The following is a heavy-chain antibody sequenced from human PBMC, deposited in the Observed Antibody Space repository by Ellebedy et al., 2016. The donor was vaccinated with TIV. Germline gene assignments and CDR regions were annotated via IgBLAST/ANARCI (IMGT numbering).Heavy chain of an antibody. D-gene: IGHD3-22*01. CDR1: GGTFSSYA. CDR3: AREGSDYYDSSGYYYVYYFDY. V-gene: IGHV1-69*13. CDR2: IIPIFGTA. J-gene: IGHJ4*02. Sequence: SVKVSCXASGGTFSSYAISWVRQAPGQGLEWMGGIIPIFGTANYAQKFQGRVTITADESTSTAYMELSSLRSEDTAVYYCAREGSDYYDSSGYYYVYYFDYWGQGTLVTVSS.